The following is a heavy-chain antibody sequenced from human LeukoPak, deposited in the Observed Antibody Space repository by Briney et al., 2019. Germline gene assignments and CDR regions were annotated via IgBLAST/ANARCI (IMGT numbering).Heavy chain of an antibody. D-gene: IGHD5-12*01. CDR1: GGSISTYY. Sequence: PSETLSLTCTVSGGSISTYYWSWIRQPPGKGLEWIGEINHSGSTNYNPSLKSRVTISVDTSKNQFSLKLSSVTAADTAVYYCARENGYDSSWGQGTLVTVSS. CDR2: INHSGST. CDR3: ARENGYDSS. V-gene: IGHV4-34*01. J-gene: IGHJ4*02.